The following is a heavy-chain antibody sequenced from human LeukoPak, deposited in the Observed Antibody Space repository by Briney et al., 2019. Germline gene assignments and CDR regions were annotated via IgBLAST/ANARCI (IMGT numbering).Heavy chain of an antibody. CDR2: ISGSGGST. CDR1: GFTFSSYF. CDR3: AKDPNYYDSDGMDV. D-gene: IGHD3-22*01. Sequence: PGGSLRLSCAASGFTFSSYFMHWVRQAPGKGLEWVSAISGSGGSTYYADSVKGRFTISRDNSKNTLYLQMNSLRAEDTAVYYCAKDPNYYDSDGMDVWGQGTTVTVSS. J-gene: IGHJ6*02. V-gene: IGHV3-23*01.